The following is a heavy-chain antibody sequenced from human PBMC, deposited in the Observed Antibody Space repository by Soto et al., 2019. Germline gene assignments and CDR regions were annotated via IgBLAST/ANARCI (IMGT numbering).Heavy chain of an antibody. D-gene: IGHD1-26*01. CDR2: IYTDDST. Sequence: PGGSLRLSCAASGFTVSSNYMSWVRQAPGKGLEWLSVIYTDDSTYYADSVKGRFTISRDNSKNTLYLQVNSLRAEDTAVYYCTRVGGSVSGMDVWGQGTTVTVSS. CDR1: GFTVSSNY. CDR3: TRVGGSVSGMDV. J-gene: IGHJ6*02. V-gene: IGHV3-66*02.